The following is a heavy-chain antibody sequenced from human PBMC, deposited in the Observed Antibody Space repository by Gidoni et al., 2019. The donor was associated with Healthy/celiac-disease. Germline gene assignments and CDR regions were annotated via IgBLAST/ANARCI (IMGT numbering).Heavy chain of an antibody. CDR3: ARAYCSSTSCHPQDYYYYGMDV. V-gene: IGHV3-11*01. CDR1: GFPFSDYY. D-gene: IGHD2-2*01. Sequence: QVQLVESGGGLVKPGGSLRLSCAASGFPFSDYYMSWIRQAPGKGLEWVSYISSSGSTIYYADSVKGRFTISRDNAKNSLYLQMNSLRAEDTAVYYCARAYCSSTSCHPQDYYYYGMDVWGQGTTVTVSS. CDR2: ISSSGSTI. J-gene: IGHJ6*02.